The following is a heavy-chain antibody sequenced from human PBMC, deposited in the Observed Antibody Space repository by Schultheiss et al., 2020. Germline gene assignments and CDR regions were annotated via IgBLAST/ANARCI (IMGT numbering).Heavy chain of an antibody. CDR1: GFTFSSYG. CDR2: IWYDGSNK. D-gene: IGHD1-26*01. V-gene: IGHV3-33*01. CDR3: ARDGLDSGSYSGFGYYYYGPSDY. J-gene: IGHJ4*02. Sequence: GGSLRLSCAASGFTFSSYGMHWVRQAPGKGLEWVAVIWYDGSNKYYADSVKGRFTISRDNSKNTLYLQMNSLRAEDTAVYYCARDGLDSGSYSGFGYYYYGPSDYWGQGVLVTVSS.